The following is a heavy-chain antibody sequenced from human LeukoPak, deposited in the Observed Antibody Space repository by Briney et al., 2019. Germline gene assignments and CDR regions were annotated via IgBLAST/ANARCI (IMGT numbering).Heavy chain of an antibody. J-gene: IGHJ4*02. V-gene: IGHV3-7*01. CDR2: IRQDGSQK. Sequence: GSLRLSCAASGFTFSSYGMHWVRQAPGKGLEWVATIRQDGSQKYYVDSVKGRFTISRDNAKNSLYLQMNSLRAEDTAVYYCARDTAMAEFDYWGQGTLVTVSS. D-gene: IGHD5-18*01. CDR3: ARDTAMAEFDY. CDR1: GFTFSSYG.